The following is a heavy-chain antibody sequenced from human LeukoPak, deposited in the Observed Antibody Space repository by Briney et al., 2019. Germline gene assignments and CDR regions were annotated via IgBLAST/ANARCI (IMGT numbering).Heavy chain of an antibody. CDR2: VIPIFGTA. CDR3: ARGGCSSTSCYTWVSNWLDP. CDR1: GGTFSSYA. Sequence: SVKVSCKASGGTFSSYAISWVRQAPGQGLEWMGGVIPIFGTANYAQKFQGRVTITTDESTSTAYMELSSLRSEDTAVYYCARGGCSSTSCYTWVSNWLDPWGQGTLVTVSS. V-gene: IGHV1-69*05. D-gene: IGHD2-2*02. J-gene: IGHJ5*02.